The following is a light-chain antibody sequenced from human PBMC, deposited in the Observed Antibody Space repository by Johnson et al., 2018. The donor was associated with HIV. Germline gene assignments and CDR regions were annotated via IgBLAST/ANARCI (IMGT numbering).Light chain of an antibody. V-gene: IGLV1-51*02. CDR3: GTWDKSLVVYV. J-gene: IGLJ1*01. CDR1: SSSIGNDF. CDR2: ENN. Sequence: QSVLTQSPSVSAAPGQEVTISCSASSSSIGNDFVSWYQQLPGTDPKILISENNKRPSGIPDRFSGSQSGTSATLGINGLQTGDEADYYCGTWDKSLVVYVFGTGTKVTVL.